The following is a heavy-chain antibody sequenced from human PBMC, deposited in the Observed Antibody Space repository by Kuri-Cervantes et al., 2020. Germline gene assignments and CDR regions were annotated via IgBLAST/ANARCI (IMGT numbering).Heavy chain of an antibody. CDR3: ARTPAPDFWSGYSTFDY. CDR1: GYNFINYY. D-gene: IGHD3-3*01. Sequence: ASVKVSCKTSGYNFINYYMHWVRQAPGQGLEWMGWINPNSGGTNYAQKFQGWVTMTRGTSISTAYMELSRLRSDDTAVYYCARTPAPDFWSGYSTFDYWGQGTLVTVSS. J-gene: IGHJ4*02. CDR2: INPNSGGT. V-gene: IGHV1-2*04.